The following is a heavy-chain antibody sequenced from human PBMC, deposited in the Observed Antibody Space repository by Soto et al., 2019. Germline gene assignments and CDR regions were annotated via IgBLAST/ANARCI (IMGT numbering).Heavy chain of an antibody. D-gene: IGHD5-12*01. CDR2: INAGNGNT. CDR3: AREGAEVDGYHSRGAFDY. Sequence: QVPLVQSGAEVKKPGASVKVSCKASGYTFTSYAMHWVRQAPGQRLEWMGWINAGNGNTKYSQKFQGRVTITRDTSASTAYMELSSLRSEDTAVYYCAREGAEVDGYHSRGAFDYWGQGTLVTVSS. V-gene: IGHV1-3*01. CDR1: GYTFTSYA. J-gene: IGHJ4*02.